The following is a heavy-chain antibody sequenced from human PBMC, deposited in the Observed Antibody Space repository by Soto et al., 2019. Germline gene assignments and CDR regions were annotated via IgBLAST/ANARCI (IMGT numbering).Heavy chain of an antibody. CDR3: AKALNWAGGDY. D-gene: IGHD2-21*01. CDR2: ISASGDNT. Sequence: EVQLLESGGGLVQPGGSLRLSCVASGFSFSSYHMSWVRQAPGKGLDWVSTISASGDNTYFADSVKGRFTISRDNFKNTLYLQMNSLRDEDTAIYFCAKALNWAGGDYWGQGTLVTVSS. J-gene: IGHJ4*02. CDR1: GFSFSSYH. V-gene: IGHV3-23*01.